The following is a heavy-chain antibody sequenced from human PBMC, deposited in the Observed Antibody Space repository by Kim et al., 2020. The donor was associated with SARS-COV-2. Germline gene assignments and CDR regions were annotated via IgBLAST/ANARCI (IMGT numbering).Heavy chain of an antibody. CDR3: ARDHGADYYGSGRGYYYMDV. D-gene: IGHD3-10*01. CDR1: GYTFTSYG. V-gene: IGHV1-18*01. Sequence: ASVKVSCKASGYTFTSYGISWVRQAPGQGLEWMGWISAYNGNTNYAQKLQGRVTMTTDTSTSTAYMELRSLRSDDTAVYYCARDHGADYYGSGRGYYYMDVWGKGTTVTVSS. J-gene: IGHJ6*03. CDR2: ISAYNGNT.